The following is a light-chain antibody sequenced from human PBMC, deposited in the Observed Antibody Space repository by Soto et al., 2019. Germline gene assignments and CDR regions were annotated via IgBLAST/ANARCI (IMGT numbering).Light chain of an antibody. Sequence: QSVLTQPPSASGTPGQRVAISCSGSSSNIASNTVNWYQQLPGTAPKLLIYSDSQRPSGVPDRFSGSRLGTSASLAISGLQSEDEADYYCAAWDDSLNGQVFGTGTKVTVL. J-gene: IGLJ1*01. V-gene: IGLV1-44*01. CDR2: SDS. CDR1: SSNIASNT. CDR3: AAWDDSLNGQV.